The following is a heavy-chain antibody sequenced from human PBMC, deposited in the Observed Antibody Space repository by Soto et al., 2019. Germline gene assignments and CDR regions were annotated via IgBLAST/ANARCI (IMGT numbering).Heavy chain of an antibody. V-gene: IGHV4-59*08. D-gene: IGHD3-10*01. J-gene: IGHJ4*02. CDR2: IYYSGST. CDR1: GASLSSYY. CDR3: ARQNPLLWFGELFPFDY. Sequence: SETLSLTCVVSGASLSSYYWSWIRQPPGKGLEWIGYIYYSGSTNYNPSLESRVTISVDTSKNQFSLKLSSVTAADTAVYYCARQNPLLWFGELFPFDYWGLGTLVTVSS.